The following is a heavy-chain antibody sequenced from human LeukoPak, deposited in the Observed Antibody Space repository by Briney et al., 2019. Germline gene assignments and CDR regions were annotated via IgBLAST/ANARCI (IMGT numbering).Heavy chain of an antibody. CDR2: INPNSGDT. D-gene: IGHD2-2*01. CDR1: GYTFTGYY. V-gene: IGHV1-2*02. CDR3: ARANPLYWSSTNCRFDY. J-gene: IGHJ4*02. Sequence: ASVKVSCKASGYTFTGYYMHWVRQSPGQGLEWMGWINPNSGDTNYAQKFQGRVTKTRDTSIRTAPMELSTLRSGDTAVYYCARANPLYWSSTNCRFDYWGQGTLVTVSS.